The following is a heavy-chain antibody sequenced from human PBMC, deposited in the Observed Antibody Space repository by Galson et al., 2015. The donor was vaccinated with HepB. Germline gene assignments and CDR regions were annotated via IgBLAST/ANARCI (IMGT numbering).Heavy chain of an antibody. CDR1: GFTFSNAW. CDR3: TTSAMVRGESAFDI. Sequence: SLRLSCAASGFTFSNAWMSWVRQAPGKGLEWVGRIKSKTDGGTTDYAAPVKGRFTISRDDSKNTLYLQMNSLKTEDTAVYYCTTSAMVRGESAFDIWGQGTMVTVSS. D-gene: IGHD3-10*01. V-gene: IGHV3-15*01. CDR2: IKSKTDGGTT. J-gene: IGHJ3*02.